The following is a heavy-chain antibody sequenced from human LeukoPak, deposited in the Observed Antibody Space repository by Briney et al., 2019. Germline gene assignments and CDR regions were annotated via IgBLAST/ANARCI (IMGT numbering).Heavy chain of an antibody. Sequence: GGSLRLSCAASEFTFSSYAMHWVRQAPGKGLEWVAVISYDATNKYYADSVKGRFTLSRDNSKNTLYLQTNTLRDEDTAVYYCAKASSNYFYYFEYWGQGTLVTVSS. D-gene: IGHD5-24*01. J-gene: IGHJ4*02. CDR3: AKASSNYFYYFEY. V-gene: IGHV3-30*04. CDR1: EFTFSSYA. CDR2: ISYDATNK.